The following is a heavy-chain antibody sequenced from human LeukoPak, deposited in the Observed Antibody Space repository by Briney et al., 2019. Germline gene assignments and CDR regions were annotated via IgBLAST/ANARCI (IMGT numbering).Heavy chain of an antibody. J-gene: IGHJ1*01. CDR1: GYTFTSYA. CDR3: ARDRGVHYYDSSGYSYFQH. V-gene: IGHV1-3*01. Sequence: ASVKVSCKASGYTFTSYAMHWVRQAPGQRLEWMGWINAGNGNTKYSQKFQGRVTITRDTSASTAYMELSSLRSEDTAVYYCARDRGVHYYDSSGYSYFQHWGQGTLVTVSS. CDR2: INAGNGNT. D-gene: IGHD3-22*01.